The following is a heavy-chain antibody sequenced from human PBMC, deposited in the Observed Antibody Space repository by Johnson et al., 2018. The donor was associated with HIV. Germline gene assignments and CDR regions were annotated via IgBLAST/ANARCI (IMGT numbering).Heavy chain of an antibody. V-gene: IGHV3-13*01. D-gene: IGHD6-6*01. CDR2: IGTAGDT. Sequence: VLLVESGGGVVQPGGSLRLSCAASGFTVSSNYMSWVRQPTRKSLEWVSTIGTAGDTYYPGYVKGRFTISRDNSKNTLYLQMNSLRAEDTAVYYCATSQLALPPGVFDIWGQGTMVTVSS. CDR1: GFTVSSNY. J-gene: IGHJ3*02. CDR3: ATSQLALPPGVFDI.